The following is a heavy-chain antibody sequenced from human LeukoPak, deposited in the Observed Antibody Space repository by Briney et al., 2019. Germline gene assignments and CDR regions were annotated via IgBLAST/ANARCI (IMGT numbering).Heavy chain of an antibody. D-gene: IGHD3-10*01. Sequence: SETLSLTCSVSGGSINTNYWNWIRQPPGKGLEWIGYAYYSGSTNYNPSLKSRVTISIDTSKNQFSLKLSSVTAADTAVYYCARAPGRSYGLYWVDPWGQGTLVTVSS. CDR3: ARAPGRSYGLYWVDP. CDR2: AYYSGST. CDR1: GGSINTNY. V-gene: IGHV4-59*01. J-gene: IGHJ5*02.